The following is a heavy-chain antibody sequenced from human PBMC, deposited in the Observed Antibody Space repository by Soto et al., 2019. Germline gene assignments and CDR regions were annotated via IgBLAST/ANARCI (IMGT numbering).Heavy chain of an antibody. CDR2: ISGSGGST. CDR1: GFTFSSYA. D-gene: IGHD2-2*01. CDR3: ASCAVVPADYYYGMDV. J-gene: IGHJ6*02. V-gene: IGHV3-23*01. Sequence: PGGSLRLSCAASGFTFSSYAMSWVRQAPGKGLEWVSAISGSGGSTYYADSVKGRFTISRDNSKNTLYLQMNSLRAEDTAVYYCASCAVVPADYYYGMDVWGQGTKVTVSS.